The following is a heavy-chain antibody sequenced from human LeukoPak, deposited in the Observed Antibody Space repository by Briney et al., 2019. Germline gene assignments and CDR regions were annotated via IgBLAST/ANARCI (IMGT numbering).Heavy chain of an antibody. V-gene: IGHV4-39*07. J-gene: IGHJ5*02. CDR2: IYYSGTT. CDR3: AKGAGGFSYYNWFDP. D-gene: IGHD5-18*01. Sequence: PSETLSLTCTVSGGSISSTSYWGWIRQPPGKGLEWIGSIYYSGTTHYNPSLESRVTISVDTSKNQFSLKLASVTAADTAIYYCAKGAGGFSYYNWFDPWGQGTLVTVSS. CDR1: GGSISSTSY.